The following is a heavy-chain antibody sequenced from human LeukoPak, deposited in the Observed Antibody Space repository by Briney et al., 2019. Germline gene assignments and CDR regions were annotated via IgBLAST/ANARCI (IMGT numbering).Heavy chain of an antibody. J-gene: IGHJ3*02. V-gene: IGHV3-48*01. CDR3: ATPENQLPISHAFDI. CDR1: GFTFSSYS. CDR2: ISSSSSTI. D-gene: IGHD1-1*01. Sequence: GGSLRLSCAASGFTFSSYSMNWVRQAPGKGLEWVSYISSSSSTIYYADSVKGRFTISRDNAKNSLYLQMNSLRAEDTAVYYCATPENQLPISHAFDIWGQGTMVTVSS.